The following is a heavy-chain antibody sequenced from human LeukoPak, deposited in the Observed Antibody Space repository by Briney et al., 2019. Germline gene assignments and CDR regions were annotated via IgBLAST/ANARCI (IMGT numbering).Heavy chain of an antibody. V-gene: IGHV1-24*01. CDR1: GYTLTELS. J-gene: IGHJ4*02. Sequence: ASVKVSCKVSGYTLTELSMHWVRQAPGKGLEWMGGFDLEDGETIYAQKFQGRVTMTEDTSTDTAYMELSSLRSEDTAVYYCATTAVLMGGYDFPFDYWGQGTLVTVSS. CDR3: ATTAVLMGGYDFPFDY. D-gene: IGHD5-12*01. CDR2: FDLEDGET.